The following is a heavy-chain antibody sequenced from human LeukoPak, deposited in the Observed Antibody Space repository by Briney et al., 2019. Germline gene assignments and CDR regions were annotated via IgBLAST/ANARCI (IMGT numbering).Heavy chain of an antibody. V-gene: IGHV4-34*01. CDR1: GGSFSGYY. J-gene: IGHJ5*02. CDR2: INHSGST. CDR3: ASTSGWNNWFDP. D-gene: IGHD3-10*01. Sequence: PSETLSLTCAVYGGSFSGYYWSWIRQPPGKGLEWIGEINHSGSTNYNPSLESRVTISVDTSKNQFSLKLSSVTAADTAVYYCASTSGWNNWFDPWGQGTLVTVSS.